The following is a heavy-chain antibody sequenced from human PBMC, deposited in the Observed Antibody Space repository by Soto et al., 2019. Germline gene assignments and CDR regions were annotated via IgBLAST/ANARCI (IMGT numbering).Heavy chain of an antibody. V-gene: IGHV3-30*18. CDR2: ISYDGSNK. CDR1: GFTFSSYG. J-gene: IGHJ4*02. Sequence: PGGSLRLSCAASGFTFSSYGMHWVRQAPGKGLEWVAVISYDGSNKYYADSVKGRFTVSRDNSKNTLYLQMNSLRAEDTAVYYCAKASTTWELSCYFDYWGQGTLVTVSS. D-gene: IGHD3-16*02. CDR3: AKASTTWELSCYFDY.